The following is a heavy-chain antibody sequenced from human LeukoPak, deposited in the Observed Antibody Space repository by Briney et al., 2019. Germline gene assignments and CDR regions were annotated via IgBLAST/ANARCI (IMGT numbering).Heavy chain of an antibody. J-gene: IGHJ4*02. CDR2: INHSGST. CDR3: ARGKKGVVGATTLDY. D-gene: IGHD1-26*01. CDR1: GGSFSGYY. Sequence: SETLSLTCAVYGGSFSGYYWSWIRQPPGKGLEWIGEINHSGSTNYNPSLKSRVTISVGTSKNQFSLKLSSVTAADTAVYYCARGKKGVVGATTLDYWGQGTLVTVSS. V-gene: IGHV4-34*01.